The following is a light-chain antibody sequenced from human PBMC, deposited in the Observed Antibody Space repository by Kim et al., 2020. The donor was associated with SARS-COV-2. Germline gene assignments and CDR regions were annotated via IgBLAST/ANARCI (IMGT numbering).Light chain of an antibody. J-gene: IGKJ4*01. Sequence: SGSPGERATLSCRASQSVGANLAWYQQKPGLTPRLLIYRASTRATGIPARFSGSGSETEFTLTISSLQSEDFAVYYCQHYHSWPLAFGGGTKLEI. CDR3: QHYHSWPLA. CDR2: RAS. V-gene: IGKV3-15*01. CDR1: QSVGAN.